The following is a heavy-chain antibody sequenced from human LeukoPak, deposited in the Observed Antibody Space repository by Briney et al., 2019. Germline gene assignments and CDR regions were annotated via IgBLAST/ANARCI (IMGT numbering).Heavy chain of an antibody. D-gene: IGHD6-19*01. CDR2: INPNSGGT. J-gene: IGHJ4*02. CDR1: GYTFTGYY. Sequence: GSVTVSCKASGYTFTGYYMHWVRQAPGQGLEWMGWINPNSGGTNYAQKFQGWVTMTRDTSISTAYMELSRLRSDDTAVYYCARMFAGGWLFDYWGQGTLVTVSS. CDR3: ARMFAGGWLFDY. V-gene: IGHV1-2*04.